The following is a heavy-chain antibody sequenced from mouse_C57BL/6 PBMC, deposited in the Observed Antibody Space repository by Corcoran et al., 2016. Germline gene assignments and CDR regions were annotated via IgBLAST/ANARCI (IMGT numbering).Heavy chain of an antibody. J-gene: IGHJ2*01. D-gene: IGHD2-4*01. Sequence: QVQLQQPGAELVKPGASVKMYCKASGYTFTSYWITWVKQRPGQGLEWIGHIYPGSGSTKYNEKFKNKATLTVDTSSSTAYMRLSSLTSEVSAVYYCARGGYDYDGLFYFDYWGQGTTLTVSS. CDR1: GYTFTSYW. V-gene: IGHV1-55*01. CDR2: IYPGSGST. CDR3: ARGGYDYDGLFYFDY.